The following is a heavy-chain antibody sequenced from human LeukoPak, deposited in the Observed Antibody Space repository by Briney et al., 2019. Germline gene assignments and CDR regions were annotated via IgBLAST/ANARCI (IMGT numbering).Heavy chain of an antibody. D-gene: IGHD3-22*01. J-gene: IGHJ4*02. CDR3: ARSSGYMSY. CDR2: IYHSGST. CDR1: HYSISSNYY. V-gene: IGHV4-38-2*02. Sequence: SQTLSLTCTVSHYSISSNYYWGWIRQPPGKGLEWIGSIYHSGSTYYNPSLKSRVTISVDTSKNQFSLKLTSVTAADTAVYYCARSSGYMSYWGQGTLVTVSS.